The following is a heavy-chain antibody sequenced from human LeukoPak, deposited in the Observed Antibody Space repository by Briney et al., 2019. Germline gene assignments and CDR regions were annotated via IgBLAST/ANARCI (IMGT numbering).Heavy chain of an antibody. CDR3: AGDVQSDGVWDVDQ. CDR1: GFTFRAYT. V-gene: IGHV3-23*01. D-gene: IGHD4-17*01. Sequence: PGGSLRLSCAASGFTFRAYTMNWVRQAPGKGLEWVSGIYGSGGRQTFYADSVRGRFTISRDDSRNLLFLHMDNLRVEDTALYYCAGDVQSDGVWDVDQWGQGTLVTVSS. J-gene: IGHJ4*02. CDR2: IYGSGGRQT.